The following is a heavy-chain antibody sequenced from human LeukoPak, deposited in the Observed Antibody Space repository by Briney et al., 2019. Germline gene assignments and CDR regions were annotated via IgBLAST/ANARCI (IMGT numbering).Heavy chain of an antibody. CDR2: INPNSGGT. Sequence: APVKVSCKASGYTFIGYYIHWVRQAPGQGLEWMGWINPNSGGTNYAQKFQGRVTMTRDTSTSTAYMELSRLRSDDTAVYYCVRDISYDSSDYWGQGTLVTVSS. CDR3: VRDISYDSSDY. CDR1: GYTFIGYY. V-gene: IGHV1-2*02. D-gene: IGHD3-22*01. J-gene: IGHJ4*02.